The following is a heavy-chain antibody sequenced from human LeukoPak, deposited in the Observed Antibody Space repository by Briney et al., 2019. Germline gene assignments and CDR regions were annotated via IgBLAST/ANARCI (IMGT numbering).Heavy chain of an antibody. CDR2: IYSGGIT. J-gene: IGHJ6*02. Sequence: PGGSLRLSCAASGFTFSSYWMHWVRQAPGKGLEWVSVIYSGGITYYADSVKGRFTISRDNSKNTLYLQMNSLRAEDTAVYYCALQRPLKGVWGQGTTVTVSS. CDR1: GFTFSSYW. CDR3: ALQRPLKGV. D-gene: IGHD1-1*01. V-gene: IGHV3-66*04.